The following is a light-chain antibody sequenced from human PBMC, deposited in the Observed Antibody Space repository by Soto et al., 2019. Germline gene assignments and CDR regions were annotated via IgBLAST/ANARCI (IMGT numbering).Light chain of an antibody. CDR2: DVS. J-gene: IGLJ1*01. CDR3: CSYAGSYTYV. V-gene: IGLV2-11*01. CDR1: SSDVGGYNY. Sequence: QSALTQPRSVSGSPGQSVTISCTGTSSDVGGYNYVSWYQQHPGKAPKLMIYDVSKRPSGVPDRFSGSKSGNTATLTISGLHAEDEADYYCCSYAGSYTYVFGTETKLTVL.